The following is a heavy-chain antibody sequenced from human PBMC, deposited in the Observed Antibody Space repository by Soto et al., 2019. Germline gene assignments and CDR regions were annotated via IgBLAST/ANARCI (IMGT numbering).Heavy chain of an antibody. V-gene: IGHV4-31*02. J-gene: IGHJ4*02. CDR3: ARNGFMVVTASDY. Sequence: SETLSLTCTVSGGSISSGGYYWSWIRQHPGKGLEWIGYIYYSGSTYYNPSLKSRVTISVDTSKNQFSLKLSSVTAADTAVYYCARNGFMVVTASDYWGQGTLVTVSS. D-gene: IGHD2-21*02. CDR1: GGSISSGGYY. CDR2: IYYSGST.